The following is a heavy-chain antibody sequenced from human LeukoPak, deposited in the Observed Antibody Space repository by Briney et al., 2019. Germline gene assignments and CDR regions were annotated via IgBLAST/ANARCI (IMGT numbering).Heavy chain of an antibody. V-gene: IGHV3-21*01. J-gene: IGHJ6*03. D-gene: IGHD3-16*01. Sequence: GGSLRLSCAASGFTVSSNYMSWVRQAPGKGLEWVSSISSSSSYIYYADSVKGRFTISRDNAKNSLYLQMNSLRAEDTAVYYCARAQGGEYYYYYMDVWGKGTTVTVSS. CDR2: ISSSSSYI. CDR3: ARAQGGEYYYYYMDV. CDR1: GFTVSSNY.